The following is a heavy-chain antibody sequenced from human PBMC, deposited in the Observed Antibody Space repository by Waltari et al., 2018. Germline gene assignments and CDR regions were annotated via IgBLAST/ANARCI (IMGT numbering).Heavy chain of an antibody. D-gene: IGHD5-18*01. Sequence: QVQLQESGPGLVKPSETLSLTCAVSGYSISSGYYWGWIRQPPGKGLEWIGSIYHSGSTYYKPSLKSRVTISVDTSKNQFSLKLSSVTAADAAVYYCARLSYGNYFDYWGQGTLVTVSS. V-gene: IGHV4-38-2*01. CDR3: ARLSYGNYFDY. CDR2: IYHSGST. CDR1: GYSISSGYY. J-gene: IGHJ4*02.